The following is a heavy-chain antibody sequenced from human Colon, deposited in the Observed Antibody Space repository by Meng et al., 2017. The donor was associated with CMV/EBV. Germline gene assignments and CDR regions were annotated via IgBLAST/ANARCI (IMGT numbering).Heavy chain of an antibody. V-gene: IGHV3-53*01. CDR1: GFTVSTNY. CDR2: IYSGGST. J-gene: IGHJ4*02. CDR3: ARASGGSYLFDY. Sequence: GESLKISCAVSGFTVSTNYMSWVRQAPGKGLEWVSVIYSGGSTYYADSVKGRFTISRDNSKNTVYLQMNSLRAEDTAVYYCARASGGSYLFDYWGQGTLVTVSS. D-gene: IGHD1-26*01.